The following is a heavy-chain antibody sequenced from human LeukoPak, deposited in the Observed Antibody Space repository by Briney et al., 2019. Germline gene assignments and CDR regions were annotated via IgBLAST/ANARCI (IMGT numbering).Heavy chain of an antibody. CDR3: AGRGQRYFRD. V-gene: IGHV4-4*08. CDR1: GDSISSDY. J-gene: IGHJ1*01. Sequence: PSETLSLTCPVSGDSISSDYWSWIRQPPARGLEWIGYVYRSGNTDYNPSLMRRLTISLDTSKNQLSLNLTSVTAADTAVYYCAGRGQRYFRDWGQGTLVTVSS. CDR2: VYRSGNT.